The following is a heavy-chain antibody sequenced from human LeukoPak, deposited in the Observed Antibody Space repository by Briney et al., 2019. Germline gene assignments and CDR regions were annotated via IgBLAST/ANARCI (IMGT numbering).Heavy chain of an antibody. CDR3: VRGIGLSSGWYEFDY. D-gene: IGHD6-19*01. V-gene: IGHV3-30-3*01. J-gene: IGHJ4*02. Sequence: PGGSLRLSCAASGFTFSSYAMSCVRQAPGKGLEWVSLISFDGSNKYYADSVKGRFTISRDNSKNTLHLQMNNLRPEDTALYYCVRGIGLSSGWYEFDYWGQGTLVTVSS. CDR2: ISFDGSNK. CDR1: GFTFSSYA.